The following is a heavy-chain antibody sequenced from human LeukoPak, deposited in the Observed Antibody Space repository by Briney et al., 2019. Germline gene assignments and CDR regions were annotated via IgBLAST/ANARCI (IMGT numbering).Heavy chain of an antibody. Sequence: ASVKVSCKASGYTFTGYYMHWVRQAPGQGLEWMGWMNPNSGNTGYAQKFQGRVTMTTDTSTSTAYMELRSLRSDDTAVYYCARDGLRWYYDSSSYGPGDYWGQGTLVTVSS. CDR3: ARDGLRWYYDSSSYGPGDY. D-gene: IGHD3-22*01. V-gene: IGHV1-2*02. CDR1: GYTFTGYY. CDR2: MNPNSGNT. J-gene: IGHJ4*02.